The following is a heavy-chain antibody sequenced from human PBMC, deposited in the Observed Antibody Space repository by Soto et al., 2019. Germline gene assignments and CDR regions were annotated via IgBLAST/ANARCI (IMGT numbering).Heavy chain of an antibody. V-gene: IGHV2-5*02. Sequence: QITLKESGPTLVKPTQTLTLTCTFSGFSLSTSGVGVGWIRQPPGKALEWLALIYWDDDKRYSPSLRSRLTITTATSKSQVVLTMTNMNPVDTATYYCAHDSNGWYGFDYWGQGTLVTVSS. CDR1: GFSLSTSGVG. CDR2: IYWDDDK. J-gene: IGHJ4*02. CDR3: AHDSNGWYGFDY. D-gene: IGHD6-19*01.